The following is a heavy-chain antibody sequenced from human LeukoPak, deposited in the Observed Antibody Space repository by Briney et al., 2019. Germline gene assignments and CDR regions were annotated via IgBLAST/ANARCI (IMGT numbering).Heavy chain of an antibody. CDR1: GGSFSGYY. V-gene: IGHV4-34*01. J-gene: IGHJ4*02. D-gene: IGHD3-22*01. CDR3: ARMDDSSGYEELGDFDY. Sequence: SETLSLTCAVYGGSFSGYYWSWIRQPPGKGLEWIGEINHSGSTNYNPSLKSRVTISVDTSKNQFSLKLSSVTAADTAVYYCARMDDSSGYEELGDFDYWGQGTLVTVSS. CDR2: INHSGST.